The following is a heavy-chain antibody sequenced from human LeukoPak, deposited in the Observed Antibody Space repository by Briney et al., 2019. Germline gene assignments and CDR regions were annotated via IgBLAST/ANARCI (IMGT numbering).Heavy chain of an antibody. CDR3: ARGLGYCSSTSCHGDY. Sequence: ASVKVSCKASGYTFTSYGISWVRQAPGQGLEWMGWISAYNGNTNYAQKLQGRVTMTTDTSTSPAYMELRSLRSDDTAVYYCARGLGYCSSTSCHGDYWGQGTLVTVSS. D-gene: IGHD2-2*01. V-gene: IGHV1-18*01. CDR1: GYTFTSYG. J-gene: IGHJ4*02. CDR2: ISAYNGNT.